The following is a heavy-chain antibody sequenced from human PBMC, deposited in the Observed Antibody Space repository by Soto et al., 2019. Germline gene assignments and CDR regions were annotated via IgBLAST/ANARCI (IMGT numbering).Heavy chain of an antibody. CDR1: GGSIRSGAYY. Sequence: PSETLSLTCTVSGGSIRSGAYYWSWIGHHPGKGLEWIGYIYYSGSTYYNPSLKSRVTISADTSKNQFSLKLSSVTAADTAVYYCARSYRLDFDWTSYFDYWGQGTLVTVSS. V-gene: IGHV4-31*03. D-gene: IGHD3-9*01. CDR2: IYYSGST. J-gene: IGHJ4*02. CDR3: ARSYRLDFDWTSYFDY.